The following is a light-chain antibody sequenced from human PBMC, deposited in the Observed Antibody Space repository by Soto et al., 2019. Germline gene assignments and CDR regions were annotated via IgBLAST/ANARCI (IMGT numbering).Light chain of an antibody. CDR3: QHYNNWPFT. CDR2: GAS. V-gene: IGKV3-15*01. CDR1: QSVNSD. J-gene: IGKJ4*01. Sequence: EIVMTQSPATLSVSLGETATLSCRASQSVNSDLAWYQQKPGQAPRHLIYGASTRATGIPARFSGSGSGTEFTLTISSLQSEDFAVYYCQHYNNWPFTFGGGTKV.